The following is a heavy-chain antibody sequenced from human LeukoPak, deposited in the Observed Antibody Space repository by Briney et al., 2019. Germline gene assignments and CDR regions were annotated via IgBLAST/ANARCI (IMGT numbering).Heavy chain of an antibody. J-gene: IGHJ4*02. CDR2: ISWNSGSI. CDR1: GFTFDDYA. V-gene: IGHV3-9*01. Sequence: PGRSLRLSCAASGFTFDDYAMHWVRQAPGKGLEWVSGISWNSGSIGYADSVKGRFTISRDNAKNSLYLQMNSLRAEDTALYYCAKAPRWTTAMVDYWGQGTLVTVSS. D-gene: IGHD5-18*01. CDR3: AKAPRWTTAMVDY.